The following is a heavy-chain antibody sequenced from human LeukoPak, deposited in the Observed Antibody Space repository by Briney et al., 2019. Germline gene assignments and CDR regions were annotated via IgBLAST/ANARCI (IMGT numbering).Heavy chain of an antibody. D-gene: IGHD5-24*01. CDR3: ARTENYIPEDWFDP. CDR1: GGSISSSRHY. V-gene: IGHV4-39*01. J-gene: IGHJ5*02. CDR2: ILYSGST. Sequence: PSETLSLTCTVSGGSISSSRHYWGCIRQPPGMGLEWTGNILYSGSTNYNPSLKSLVTISVDTSKNQFSLKLSSVTAADTAVYYCARTENYIPEDWFDPWGQGTLVTVSS.